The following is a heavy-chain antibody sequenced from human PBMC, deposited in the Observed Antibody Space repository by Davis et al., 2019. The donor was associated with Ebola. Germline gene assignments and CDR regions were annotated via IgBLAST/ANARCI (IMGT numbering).Heavy chain of an antibody. CDR3: ARGYCSGGSCYSADY. V-gene: IGHV1-18*01. Sequence: ASVKVSCKASGYTFTNYGISWVRQAPGQGLEWMGWISAYNGNTNYAQKLQGRVTMTTDTSTSTAYMELRSLRSDDTAVYYCARGYCSGGSCYSADYWGQGTLVTVST. CDR1: GYTFTNYG. D-gene: IGHD2-15*01. CDR2: ISAYNGNT. J-gene: IGHJ4*02.